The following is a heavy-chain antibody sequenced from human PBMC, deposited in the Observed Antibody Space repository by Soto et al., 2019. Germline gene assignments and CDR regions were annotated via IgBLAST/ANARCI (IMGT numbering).Heavy chain of an antibody. CDR1: GFTFSSYG. D-gene: IGHD3-9*01. CDR2: IYDTDTT. CDR3: PGYGY. Sequence: GGSLRLSCAASGFTFSSYGMHWVRQAPGKGLEWMAVIYDTDTTYYADSVKGRFFISRDISKNILFLQMNILRAEDTAIYYCPGYGYWGQGTLVTVSS. J-gene: IGHJ4*02. V-gene: IGHV3-33*08.